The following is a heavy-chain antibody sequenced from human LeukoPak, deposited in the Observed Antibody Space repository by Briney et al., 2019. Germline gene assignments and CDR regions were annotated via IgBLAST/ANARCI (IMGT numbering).Heavy chain of an antibody. D-gene: IGHD4-17*01. CDR2: GSSKHR. J-gene: IGHJ1*01. V-gene: IGHV3-21*01. CDR1: GFTFTSYS. CDR3: VRDMTTVTTCYLQH. Sequence: GGFLRLSCAASGFTFTSYSMSGSSKHRNYADSVKGRFTISRDNAKSSLYLQMNSLRAEDTAVYYCVRDMTTVTTCYLQHWGQGTLVTVSS.